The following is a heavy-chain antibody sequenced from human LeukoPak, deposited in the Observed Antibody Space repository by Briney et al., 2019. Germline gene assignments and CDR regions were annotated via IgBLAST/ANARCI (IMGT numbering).Heavy chain of an antibody. J-gene: IGHJ4*02. CDR2: ISSGSSYI. Sequence: PGGSLRLSCAASGFTFSTYNMNWVRQAPGKGLEWVSSISSGSSYIYYADSVKGRFTISRDNAKNSLYLQMNSLRAEDTAVYYCARDPYYYDSSGYYLPGGMDSWGQGTLVTVSS. CDR3: ARDPYYYDSSGYYLPGGMDS. V-gene: IGHV3-21*01. CDR1: GFTFSTYN. D-gene: IGHD3-22*01.